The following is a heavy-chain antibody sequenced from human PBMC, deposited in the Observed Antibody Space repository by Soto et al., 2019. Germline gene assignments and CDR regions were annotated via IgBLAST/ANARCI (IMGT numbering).Heavy chain of an antibody. CDR3: ARSQGSSTSLELYYYYYYGMDV. Sequence: QVQLVQSGAEVKKPGSSVKVSCKASGGTFSSYAISWVRQAPGQGLEWMGGILPISDKTNYAQKFQGRVTITADESTSTAYLERSSLRSEDTAVYYCARSQGSSTSLELYYYYYYGMDVWGQGTTVTVSS. CDR1: GGTFSSYA. D-gene: IGHD2-2*01. CDR2: ILPISDKT. J-gene: IGHJ6*02. V-gene: IGHV1-69*01.